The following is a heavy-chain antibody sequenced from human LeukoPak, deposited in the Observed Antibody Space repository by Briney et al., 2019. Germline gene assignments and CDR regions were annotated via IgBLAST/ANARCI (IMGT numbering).Heavy chain of an antibody. CDR1: GGSFSSGHYY. D-gene: IGHD1/OR15-1a*01. CDR2: IYSSGTT. V-gene: IGHV4-31*03. J-gene: IGHJ4*02. Sequence: SETLSLTCTVSGGSFSSGHYYWSWLRQHPGKGLEWIVYIYSSGTTYYNPSLKSRLTISVDTSKNQFSLKLSSVTAADTAVYYCARAAQNWNNAPYFDFWGQETLVTVSS. CDR3: ARAAQNWNNAPYFDF.